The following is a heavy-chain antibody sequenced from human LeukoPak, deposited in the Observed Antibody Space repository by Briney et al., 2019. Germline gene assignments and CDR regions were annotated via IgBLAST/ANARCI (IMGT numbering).Heavy chain of an antibody. J-gene: IGHJ4*02. CDR3: VKVDSDSWYLGFGS. V-gene: IGHV3-9*01. CDR2: ISRNSDSR. CDR1: GFTFHNYA. Sequence: PGRSLRLSCATSGFTFHNYAMHWVRQGPRKGLEWVSGISRNSDSRAYAASVRGRFTISRDNAKSSMSLQMNSLRPEDTAVYYCVKVDSDSWYLGFGSWGQGTLVTVSS. D-gene: IGHD3-22*01.